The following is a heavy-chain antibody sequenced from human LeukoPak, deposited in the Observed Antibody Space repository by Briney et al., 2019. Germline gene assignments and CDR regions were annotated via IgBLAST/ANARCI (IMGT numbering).Heavy chain of an antibody. J-gene: IGHJ4*02. CDR2: IKGDGIST. CDR3: AKDHYWSIDY. Sequence: PTGGSLRLSCAASGFTFSSNWMHWVRHAPGQGLVWVSRIKGDGISTNYADSVKGRFTISRDIAKNTLYLQMNSLRAEDTGVYYCAKDHYWSIDYWGRGTLVTVSS. CDR1: GFTFSSNW. V-gene: IGHV3-74*01. D-gene: IGHD3-3*01.